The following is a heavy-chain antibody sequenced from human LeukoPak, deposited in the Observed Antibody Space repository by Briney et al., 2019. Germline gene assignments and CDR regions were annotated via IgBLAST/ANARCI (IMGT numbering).Heavy chain of an antibody. Sequence: GGSLRLSCAPSGFTFSSYGMHWVRQAPGKGLEWVAVISYDGSNKYYADSVKGRFTISRDNSKNTLYLQMNSLRAEDTAVYYCAKEIVVVITRELFIDYWGQGTLVTVSS. D-gene: IGHD3-22*01. CDR1: GFTFSSYG. CDR3: AKEIVVVITRELFIDY. J-gene: IGHJ4*02. CDR2: ISYDGSNK. V-gene: IGHV3-30*18.